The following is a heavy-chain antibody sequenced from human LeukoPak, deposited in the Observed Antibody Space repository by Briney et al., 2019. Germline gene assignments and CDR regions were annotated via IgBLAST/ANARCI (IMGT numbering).Heavy chain of an antibody. J-gene: IGHJ4*02. D-gene: IGHD4-17*01. V-gene: IGHV3-48*01. CDR3: ARSPTTVTSHFDY. Sequence: PGGSLRLSCAASGFTFSSYSMNWVRQAPGKGLEWLSYISSRSSAIYYADSVRGRFTISRDDAKNSLYLQMNSLRAEDTAVYYCARSPTTVTSHFDYWGQGTLVTVSS. CDR2: ISSRSSAI. CDR1: GFTFSSYS.